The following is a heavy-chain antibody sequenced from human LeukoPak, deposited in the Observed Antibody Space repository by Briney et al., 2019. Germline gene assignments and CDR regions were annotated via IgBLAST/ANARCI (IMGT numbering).Heavy chain of an antibody. CDR2: ISYSGST. J-gene: IGHJ5*02. CDR1: GGSISSYY. Sequence: SETLSLTCTVSGGSISSYYWSWIRQPPGKGLEWVAYISYSGSTNYNPSLKSRVTISVDTSKNQFSLKLSSVTAADTAVYYCARGSRSCSGDSCYRWFDPWGQGTLVTVCS. CDR3: ARGSRSCSGDSCYRWFDP. D-gene: IGHD2-15*01. V-gene: IGHV4-59*01.